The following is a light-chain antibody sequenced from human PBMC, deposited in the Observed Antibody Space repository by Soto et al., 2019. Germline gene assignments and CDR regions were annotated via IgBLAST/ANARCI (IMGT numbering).Light chain of an antibody. Sequence: EIVLTQSPDTLSLSPGERATLSCRASRSFSSSYLAWYQQKPGQAPRLLIYAASSRATGIPDRFSGSGSGTYFTLTLCIREPEDFAVYFCQQYGSSPPYTFGQGTKLEIK. CDR1: RSFSSSY. V-gene: IGKV3-20*01. CDR3: QQYGSSPPYT. J-gene: IGKJ2*01. CDR2: AAS.